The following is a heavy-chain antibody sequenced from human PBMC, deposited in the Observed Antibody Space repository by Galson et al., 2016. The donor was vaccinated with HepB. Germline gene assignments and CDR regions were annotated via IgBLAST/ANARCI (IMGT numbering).Heavy chain of an antibody. V-gene: IGHV4-4*02. CDR2: VYSSGST. Sequence: TLSLTCAVSGGSISSYDWWNWVRQAPGKGLEWIGFVYSSGSTNSNPSLKSRLTMSVDTSKNQFSLSLTSVTEADTAVYYCARVFYSVIDAFDLWGQGTMVTVSS. CDR3: ARVFYSVIDAFDL. J-gene: IGHJ3*01. D-gene: IGHD5/OR15-5a*01. CDR1: GGSISSYD.